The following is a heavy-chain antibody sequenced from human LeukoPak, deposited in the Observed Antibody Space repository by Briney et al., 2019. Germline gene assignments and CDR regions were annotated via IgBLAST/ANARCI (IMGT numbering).Heavy chain of an antibody. CDR1: GGSFSGYY. Sequence: PSETLSLTCAVYGGSFSGYYWSWIRQPPGKGLEWIGYIYYSGSTYYNPSLKSRVTISVDTSKNQFSLKLSSVTAADTAVYYCARFERYNWKKGPFDYWGQGTLVTVSS. J-gene: IGHJ4*02. CDR3: ARFERYNWKKGPFDY. CDR2: IYYSGST. V-gene: IGHV4-30-4*08. D-gene: IGHD1-1*01.